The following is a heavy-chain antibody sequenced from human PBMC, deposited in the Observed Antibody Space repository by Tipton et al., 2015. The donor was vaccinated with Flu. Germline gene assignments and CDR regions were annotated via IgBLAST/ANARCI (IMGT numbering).Heavy chain of an antibody. CDR3: VRRVAVTGIDGFDI. CDR2: VYYTGST. D-gene: IGHD6-19*01. Sequence: LRLSCTVSGGSMNSYYWCWIRQPPGKGLEWIGYVYYTGSTNYNPSLKSRVTMSVDTSKKQFSLNLSSVTAADTAVYFCVRRVAVTGIDGFDIWGQGTLVTVSS. J-gene: IGHJ3*02. CDR1: GGSMNSYY. V-gene: IGHV4-59*01.